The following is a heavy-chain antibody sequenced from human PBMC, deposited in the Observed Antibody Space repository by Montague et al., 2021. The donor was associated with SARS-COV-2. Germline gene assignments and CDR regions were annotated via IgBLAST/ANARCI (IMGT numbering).Heavy chain of an antibody. V-gene: IGHV3-9*01. Sequence: SLRLSCAASGFTFDDYAMYWVRQAPGKGLEWVSGINWNSGSIGYAGSVKGRFTISRDNAENSLYLQMNSLRAEDTALYYCAKDGLIRGVNYFDYWGQGTLVTVSS. CDR1: GFTFDDYA. CDR3: AKDGLIRGVNYFDY. J-gene: IGHJ4*02. CDR2: INWNSGSI. D-gene: IGHD3-10*01.